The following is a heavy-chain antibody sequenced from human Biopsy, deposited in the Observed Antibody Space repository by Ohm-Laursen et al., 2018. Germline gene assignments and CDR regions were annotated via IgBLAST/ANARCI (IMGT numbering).Heavy chain of an antibody. J-gene: IGHJ4*02. CDR1: GGSFTGHY. V-gene: IGHV4-59*11. D-gene: IGHD4-23*01. CDR3: ARGSNDFGGLYFPR. CDR2: ISHTGYT. Sequence: SETLSLTCAVSGGSFTGHYWTWIRQPPGKGLEWIGHISHTGYTSYKSSLKSRVTISVDTSRNHFSPRLSSLTAADTAVYYCARGSNDFGGLYFPRWGQGTLLTVSS.